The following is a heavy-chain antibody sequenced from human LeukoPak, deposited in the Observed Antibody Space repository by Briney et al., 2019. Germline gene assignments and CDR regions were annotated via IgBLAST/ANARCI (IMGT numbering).Heavy chain of an antibody. J-gene: IGHJ4*02. CDR3: TREVRYTRHYDY. CDR2: INPSTGGT. Sequence: ASVKLSCKASGYTFTSFFIHWVRRAPGQGLEWMGWINPSTGGTTIAQRFQGRVTMTRDTSISTAYLDLSGLTSDDTAIYYCTREVRYTRHYDYWGQGTPVTDSS. V-gene: IGHV1-2*02. D-gene: IGHD3-16*02. CDR1: GYTFTSFF.